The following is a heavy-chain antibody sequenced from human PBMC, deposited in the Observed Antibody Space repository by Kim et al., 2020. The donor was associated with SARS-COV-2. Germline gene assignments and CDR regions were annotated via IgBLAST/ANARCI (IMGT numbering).Heavy chain of an antibody. Sequence: GGSLRLSCAASGFAIGGYWMAWLRQFPGKGLEWVANIKPDGSLKFYVDSVEGRFTVSRDNVKNSEYLQMYGLRPEDTAVYYCARDDGFRSIDHWGQGILV. CDR3: ARDDGFRSIDH. CDR1: GFAIGGYW. D-gene: IGHD6-25*01. V-gene: IGHV3-7*01. CDR2: IKPDGSLK. J-gene: IGHJ4*02.